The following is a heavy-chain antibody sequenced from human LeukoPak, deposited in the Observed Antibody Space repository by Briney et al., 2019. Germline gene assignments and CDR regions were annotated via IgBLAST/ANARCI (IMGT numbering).Heavy chain of an antibody. V-gene: IGHV3-9*01. CDR3: AKGASDYYYYYGMDV. CDR2: ISWNSGSI. CDR1: GFTFDDYA. Sequence: GRSLRLSCAASGFTFDDYAMHWVRQAPGKGLEWGSGISWNSGSIGYADSVKGRFTISRDNAKNCLYLQMNSLRAEDTALYDCAKGASDYYYYYGMDVWGQGTTVTVSS. J-gene: IGHJ6*02. D-gene: IGHD1-26*01.